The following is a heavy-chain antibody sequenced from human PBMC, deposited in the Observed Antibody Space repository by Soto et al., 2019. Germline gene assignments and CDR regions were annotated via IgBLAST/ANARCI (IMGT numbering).Heavy chain of an antibody. V-gene: IGHV3-33*01. J-gene: IGHJ6*02. CDR2: IWYDGSNK. CDR1: GFTFSSYG. D-gene: IGHD3-10*01. CDR3: AVIWFGDNNPSYYYYGMDV. Sequence: GSLRLSCAASGFTFSSYGMHWVRQAPGKGLEWVAVIWYDGSNKYYADSVKGRFTISRDNSKNTLYLQMNSLRAEDTAVYYCAVIWFGDNNPSYYYYGMDVWGQGTTVTVSS.